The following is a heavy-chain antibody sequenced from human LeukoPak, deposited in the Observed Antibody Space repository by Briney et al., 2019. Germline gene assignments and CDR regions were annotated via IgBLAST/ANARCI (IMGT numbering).Heavy chain of an antibody. D-gene: IGHD1-26*01. J-gene: IGHJ3*02. CDR1: GFTFDDYA. CDR3: AKDLGSHGAFDI. CDR2: INWNSGSI. V-gene: IGHV3-9*01. Sequence: GGSLRLSCAASGFTFDDYAMHWVQLAPGKGLEWVSGINWNSGSIEYADSVKGRFTISRDNAKKFLYLQMDSLRAEDTALYYCAKDLGSHGAFDIWGQGTMVTVSS.